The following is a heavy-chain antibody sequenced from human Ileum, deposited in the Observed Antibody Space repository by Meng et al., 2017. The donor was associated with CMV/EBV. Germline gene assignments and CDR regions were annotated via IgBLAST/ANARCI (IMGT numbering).Heavy chain of an antibody. V-gene: IGHV3-66*01. D-gene: IGHD3-16*01. CDR3: AREGAGY. CDR1: GFIVSSNY. J-gene: IGHJ4*02. CDR2: IYSGGIT. Sequence: EMQLLGSGGGGLQPGGSLRLSCAGSGFIVSSNYMSWVRQPPGKGLEWVSVIYSGGITYYADSVKGRFTISRDNSKNTLFLQMNSLRAEDTAVYYCAREGAGYWGQGTLVTVSS.